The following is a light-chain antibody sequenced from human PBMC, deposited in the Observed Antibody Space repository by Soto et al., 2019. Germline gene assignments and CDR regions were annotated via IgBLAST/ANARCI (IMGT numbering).Light chain of an antibody. CDR2: DVS. CDR3: CSYAGSSFWV. V-gene: IGLV2-11*01. CDR1: SSDVGGYNY. Sequence: QSALTQPRSVSGSPGQSVTISCTGTSSDVGGYNYVSWYQQHPGKAPKLMIYDVSKRPSGVPDRFSGSKSGNTASLTISGLQAEDEADYYCCSYAGSSFWVFGGGTKQTVL. J-gene: IGLJ3*02.